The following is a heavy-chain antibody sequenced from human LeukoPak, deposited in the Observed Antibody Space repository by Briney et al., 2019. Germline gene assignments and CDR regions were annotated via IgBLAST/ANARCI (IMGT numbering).Heavy chain of an antibody. CDR1: GFTFSSYS. J-gene: IGHJ6*02. CDR3: ARRDYYAMDV. Sequence: PGRSLRLSCAASGFTFSSYSMNWVRQAPGKGLEWVSYISSSSNTIYYADSVKGRFTISRDNAKNSLYLQMNSLRAEDTAVYYCARRDYYAMDVWGQGTTVTVSS. CDR2: ISSSSNTI. V-gene: IGHV3-48*04.